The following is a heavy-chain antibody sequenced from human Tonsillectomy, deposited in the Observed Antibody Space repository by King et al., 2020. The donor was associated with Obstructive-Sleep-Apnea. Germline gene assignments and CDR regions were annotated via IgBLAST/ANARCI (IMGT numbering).Heavy chain of an antibody. CDR1: GYSISSGYY. D-gene: IGHD1-1*01. Sequence: VQLQESGPGLVKPSETLSLTCTVSGYSISSGYYWGWIRQSPGRGLEWIGSIYHSGTTYYNPSLKSRVTIPLDTSKNQFSLRLSSVTAADTAVYYCASDRSTNDLGWFDPWGQGTLVTVSS. V-gene: IGHV4-38-2*02. CDR2: IYHSGTT. CDR3: ASDRSTNDLGWFDP. J-gene: IGHJ5*02.